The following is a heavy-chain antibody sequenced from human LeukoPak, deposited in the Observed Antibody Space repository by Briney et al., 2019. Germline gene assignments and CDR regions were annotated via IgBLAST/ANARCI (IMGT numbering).Heavy chain of an antibody. D-gene: IGHD5-24*01. Sequence: SETLSLTCAVYGGSFSEYYWTWIRQPPGKGLEWIGEIHPSGSINYNPSLMSRVTISLDTSKKQFSLGLSSVTAADTAVYYCARGTDASKVGNYWGPGTLVTVSS. CDR1: GGSFSEYY. CDR2: IHPSGSI. V-gene: IGHV4-34*01. CDR3: ARGTDASKVGNY. J-gene: IGHJ4*02.